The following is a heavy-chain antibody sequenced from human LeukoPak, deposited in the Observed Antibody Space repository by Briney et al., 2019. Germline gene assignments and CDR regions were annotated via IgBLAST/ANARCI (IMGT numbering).Heavy chain of an antibody. CDR2: ISSSGSTI. CDR1: GFTFSSYE. Sequence: PGGSLRLSCAASGFTFSSYEMNWVRQAPGKGLGWVSYISSSGSTIYYADSVKGRFTISRGNAKNSLYLQMNSLRAEDTAVYYCATLWFGELATFDYWGQGTLVTVSS. V-gene: IGHV3-48*03. D-gene: IGHD3-10*01. J-gene: IGHJ4*02. CDR3: ATLWFGELATFDY.